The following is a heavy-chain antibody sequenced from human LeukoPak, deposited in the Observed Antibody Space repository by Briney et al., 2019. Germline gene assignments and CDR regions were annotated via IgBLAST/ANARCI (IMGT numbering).Heavy chain of an antibody. CDR2: ISGSGGST. D-gene: IGHD3-22*01. J-gene: IGHJ5*02. Sequence: GGSLRLSCAASGFTFSSYAMSWVRQAPGKGLEWVSYISGSGGSTHYADSAKGRFTISRDNSKNTRYLQMNSLRAEDTAVYYCAKDRGNYYDAPRFDPWGQGTLVTVSS. CDR3: AKDRGNYYDAPRFDP. CDR1: GFTFSSYA. V-gene: IGHV3-23*01.